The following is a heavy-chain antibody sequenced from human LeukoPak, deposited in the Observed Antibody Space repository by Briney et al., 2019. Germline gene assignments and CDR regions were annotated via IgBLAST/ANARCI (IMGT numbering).Heavy chain of an antibody. D-gene: IGHD2-2*01. CDR2: YPGDSDT. CDR3: ARRGYCSSTSCSLDY. V-gene: IGHV5-51*01. Sequence: YPGDSDTRYSPSFQGQVTISADKSISTAYLQWSSLKASDTAMYYCARRGYCSSTSCSLDYWGQGTLVTVSS. J-gene: IGHJ4*02.